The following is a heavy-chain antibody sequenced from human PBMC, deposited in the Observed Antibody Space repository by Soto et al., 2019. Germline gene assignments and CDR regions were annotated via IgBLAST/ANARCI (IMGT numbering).Heavy chain of an antibody. CDR3: ARHGVTLFRGGLDV. CDR2: VYHSVTN. CDR1: GRLLNNARYL. Sequence: TLSLAFNVSGRLLNNARYLGWILHPPGKGLEWIGSVYHSVTNYPNPSLKSRVTMSVDTSKNQFTLRLNSVTAADTATYYCARHGVTLFRGGLDVWGHGTPVTVSS. J-gene: IGHJ6*02. V-gene: IGHV4-39*01. D-gene: IGHD3-10*01.